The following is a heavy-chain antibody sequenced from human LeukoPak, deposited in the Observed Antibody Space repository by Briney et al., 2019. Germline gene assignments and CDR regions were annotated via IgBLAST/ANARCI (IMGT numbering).Heavy chain of an antibody. V-gene: IGHV4-34*01. Sequence: SETLSLTCAVYGGSFSGYCWSWIRQPPGKGLEWIGEINHSGSANYNPSLKTRVTISVDTSKNQFSLKLSSVTAADTAVYYCARGSMIGYCTNGVCYRNYYYMDVWGKGTTVTVSS. CDR1: GGSFSGYC. D-gene: IGHD2-8*01. CDR3: ARGSMIGYCTNGVCYRNYYYMDV. CDR2: INHSGSA. J-gene: IGHJ6*03.